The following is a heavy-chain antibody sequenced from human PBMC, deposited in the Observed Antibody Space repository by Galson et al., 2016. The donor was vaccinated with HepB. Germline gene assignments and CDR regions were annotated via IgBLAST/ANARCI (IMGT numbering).Heavy chain of an antibody. V-gene: IGHV4-39*01. J-gene: IGHJ4*02. Sequence: EPLSLTCAVSGGSISSTSYYWGWIRQPPGKGLEWIGSIYYSGSTYYNPSLKTRVTMSVDTSKNEFSLKLNSVTAADAAIYYCARLTPDGYNLYFDYWGQGALVTVSS. CDR2: IYYSGST. CDR3: ARLTPDGYNLYFDY. D-gene: IGHD5-24*01. CDR1: GGSISSTSYY.